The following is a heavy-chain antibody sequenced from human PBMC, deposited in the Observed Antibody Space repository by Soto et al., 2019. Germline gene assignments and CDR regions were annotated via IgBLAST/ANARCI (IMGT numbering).Heavy chain of an antibody. CDR3: ARDMMWSWFDP. D-gene: IGHD3-16*01. CDR1: GGSISSYY. V-gene: IGHV4-59*01. J-gene: IGHJ5*02. CDR2: IYYSGST. Sequence: TLSLTCTVSGGSISSYYWSWVRQPPGKGLEWIGYIYYSGSTNYNPSLKSRVTISVDTSKNQFSLKLSSVTAADTAVYYCARDMMWSWFDPWGQGTLVTVSS.